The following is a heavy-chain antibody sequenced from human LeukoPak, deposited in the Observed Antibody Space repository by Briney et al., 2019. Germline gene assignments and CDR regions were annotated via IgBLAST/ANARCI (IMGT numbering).Heavy chain of an antibody. CDR3: ARVYYDSSGYYPYMY. CDR1: GFTFSSYW. CDR2: IKEDGSGK. Sequence: PGGSLRLSRAASGFTFSSYWMSWVRQAPGKGLEWVANIKEDGSGKQYADSVKGRFTISRDNAKNSLYLQMNSLRAEDTAVYYCARVYYDSSGYYPYMYWGQGTLVTVSS. V-gene: IGHV3-7*01. J-gene: IGHJ4*02. D-gene: IGHD3-22*01.